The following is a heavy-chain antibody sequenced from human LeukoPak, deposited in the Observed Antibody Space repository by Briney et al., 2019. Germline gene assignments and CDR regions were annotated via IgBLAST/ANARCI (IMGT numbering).Heavy chain of an antibody. CDR1: GFTFDDYV. V-gene: IGHV3-43*02. Sequence: GGSLRLSCAASGFTFDDYVMNWVRQAPGKGLEWVSLISGDGGNTYYADSVKARFTISRYNSKHSLYLQMNSLRTEDTALYYCAKGRHPYYYGIDVWGQGTTVTVSS. J-gene: IGHJ6*02. CDR2: ISGDGGNT. CDR3: AKGRHPYYYGIDV.